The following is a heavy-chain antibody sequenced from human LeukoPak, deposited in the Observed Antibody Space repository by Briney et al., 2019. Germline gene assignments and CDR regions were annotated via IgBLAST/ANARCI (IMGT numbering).Heavy chain of an antibody. CDR3: AREWERHFDY. CDR2: ISYDGSNK. V-gene: IGHV3-30-3*01. Sequence: GGSLRLSCAASGLTFSSYAMHWVRQAPGKGLEWVAVISYDGSNKYYADSVKGRFTITRDNSKNTLFLQMNSLRAEDTPVYYCAREWERHFDYWGQGTLVTVSS. D-gene: IGHD1-26*01. CDR1: GLTFSSYA. J-gene: IGHJ4*02.